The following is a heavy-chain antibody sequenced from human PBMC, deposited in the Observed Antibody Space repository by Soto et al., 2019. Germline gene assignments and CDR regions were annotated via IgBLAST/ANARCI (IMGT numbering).Heavy chain of an antibody. V-gene: IGHV3-23*01. CDR2: ISGSGGST. D-gene: IGHD3-10*01. J-gene: IGHJ5*02. Sequence: EVQLLESGGGLVQPGGSLRLSCAASGFTFSSYAMSWVRQAPGKGLEWVSAISGSGGSTYYADSVKGRFTISRDNSKNTLYLQMNSLRAEDTAVYYCAKGQGWFGELIGAWFDPWCQGTLVTVSS. CDR1: GFTFSSYA. CDR3: AKGQGWFGELIGAWFDP.